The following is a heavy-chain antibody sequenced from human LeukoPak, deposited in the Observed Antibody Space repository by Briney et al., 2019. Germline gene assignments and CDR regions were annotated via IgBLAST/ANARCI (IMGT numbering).Heavy chain of an antibody. V-gene: IGHV4-39*07. CDR3: ARGDDYGGKILDY. D-gene: IGHD4-23*01. CDR2: IYYSGST. Sequence: PSETLSPTCIVSGGSISSGGHYWGWIRQPPGKGLEWIGSIYYSGSTYYNPSLNSRVTIFIDMSKNQFSLKLSSVTAADTAVYYCARGDDYGGKILDYWGQGTLVTVSS. CDR1: GGSISSGGHY. J-gene: IGHJ4*02.